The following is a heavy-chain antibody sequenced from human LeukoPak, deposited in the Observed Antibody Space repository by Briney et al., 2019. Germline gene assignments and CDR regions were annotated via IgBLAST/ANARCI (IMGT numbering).Heavy chain of an antibody. V-gene: IGHV3-21*01. CDR1: GFTFSSYE. J-gene: IGHJ4*02. Sequence: GGSLRLSCAASGFTFSSYEMNWVRQAPGKGLEWVSSISSNGRYIYYADSVKGRLTISRDNAKNSVYLQMNSLRAEDTAVYYCARDGLGSYDFWGQGTLVTASS. D-gene: IGHD3-10*01. CDR2: ISSNGRYI. CDR3: ARDGLGSYDF.